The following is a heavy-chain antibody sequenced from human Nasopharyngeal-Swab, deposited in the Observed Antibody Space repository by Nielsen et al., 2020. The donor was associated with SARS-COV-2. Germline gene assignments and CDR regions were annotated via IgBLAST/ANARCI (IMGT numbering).Heavy chain of an antibody. Sequence: ASVKVSCKASGYTFTSYVINWVRQAPGQGLEWMGWISAYNGNTNYAQKVQGRVTMTTDTSTSTAYMELRSLRSDDTAVYYCAIAVAGTDYFDYWGQGTLVTVSS. CDR2: ISAYNGNT. CDR1: GYTFTSYV. V-gene: IGHV1-18*01. CDR3: AIAVAGTDYFDY. D-gene: IGHD6-19*01. J-gene: IGHJ4*02.